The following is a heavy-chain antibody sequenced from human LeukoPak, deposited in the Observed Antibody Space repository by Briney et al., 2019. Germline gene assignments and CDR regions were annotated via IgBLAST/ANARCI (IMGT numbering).Heavy chain of an antibody. V-gene: IGHV3-23*01. CDR2: ISGSGGST. Sequence: GGSLRLSCAASGFTLSSYVMSWVRQAPGKGLGWVSVISGSGGSTYYADSVKGRFTISRDNSKNTLYLQMNSLRAEDTAVYYCAKDFYSQGSTSCPFDYWGQGTLVTVSS. CDR1: GFTLSSYV. J-gene: IGHJ4*02. D-gene: IGHD2-2*01. CDR3: AKDFYSQGSTSCPFDY.